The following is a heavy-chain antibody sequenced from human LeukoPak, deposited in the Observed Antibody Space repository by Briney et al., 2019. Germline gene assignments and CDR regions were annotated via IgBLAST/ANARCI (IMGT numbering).Heavy chain of an antibody. CDR3: ARYAAAADY. Sequence: LETLSLTCTVSGGSISSSSYYWGWIRQPPGKGLEWIGSIYYSGSTYYNPSLKSRVTISVDTSKNQFSLKLSSVTAADTAVYYCARYAAAADYWGQGTLVTVSS. V-gene: IGHV4-39*01. CDR1: GGSISSSSYY. J-gene: IGHJ4*02. CDR2: IYYSGST. D-gene: IGHD6-13*01.